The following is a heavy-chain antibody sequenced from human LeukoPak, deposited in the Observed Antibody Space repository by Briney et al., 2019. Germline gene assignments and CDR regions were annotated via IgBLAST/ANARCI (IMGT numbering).Heavy chain of an antibody. D-gene: IGHD3-22*01. Sequence: GGSLRLSCAASGFTFSSYAMSWVRQDPGKGLEWVSAISGSGGSTYYADSVKGRFTISRDNSKNTLYLQMNSLRAEDTAVYYCARHLTTMIVVVPAFDIWGQGTMVTVSS. CDR3: ARHLTTMIVVVPAFDI. J-gene: IGHJ3*02. CDR2: ISGSGGST. V-gene: IGHV3-23*01. CDR1: GFTFSSYA.